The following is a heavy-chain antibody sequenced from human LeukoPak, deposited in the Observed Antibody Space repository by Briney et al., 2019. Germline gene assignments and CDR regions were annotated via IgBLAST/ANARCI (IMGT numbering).Heavy chain of an antibody. J-gene: IGHJ2*01. CDR2: IYHSGST. CDR1: GGSISSGGYY. V-gene: IGHV4-30-2*01. CDR3: ARDVSGSYYWYFDL. Sequence: SQTLSLTCTVSGGSISSGGYYWSWIRQLPGKGLEWIGCIYHSGSTYYNPSLKSRVTISVDRSKNQFSLKLSSVTAADTAVYYCARDVSGSYYWYFDLWGRGTLVTVSS. D-gene: IGHD1-26*01.